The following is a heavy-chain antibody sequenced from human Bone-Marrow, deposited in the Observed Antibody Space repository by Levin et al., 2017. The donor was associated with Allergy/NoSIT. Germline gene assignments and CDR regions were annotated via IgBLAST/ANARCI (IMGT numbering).Heavy chain of an antibody. J-gene: IGHJ6*03. CDR1: GGTFSSYA. CDR3: ARDGEVRTIFGVVSPFYYMDV. CDR2: IIPIFGTA. V-gene: IGHV1-69*13. D-gene: IGHD3-3*01. Sequence: RASVKVSCKASGGTFSSYAISWVRQAPGQGLEWMGGIIPIFGTANYAQKFQGRVTITADESTSTAYMELSSLRSEDTAVYYCARDGEVRTIFGVVSPFYYMDVWGKGTTVTVSS.